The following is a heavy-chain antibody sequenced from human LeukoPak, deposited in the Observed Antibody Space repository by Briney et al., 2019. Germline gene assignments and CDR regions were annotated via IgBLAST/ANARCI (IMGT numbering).Heavy chain of an antibody. D-gene: IGHD5-24*01. CDR2: ISWNSGSI. CDR1: GFTFDDYA. CDR3: AKEWSRDGYTDGPYDAFDI. J-gene: IGHJ3*02. Sequence: PGGSLRLSCAASGFTFDDYAMHWVRQAPGKGLEWVSGISWNSGSIGYADSVKGRFTISRDNAKNSLYLQMNSLRAEDMALYYCAKEWSRDGYTDGPYDAFDIWGQGSMVTVSS. V-gene: IGHV3-9*03.